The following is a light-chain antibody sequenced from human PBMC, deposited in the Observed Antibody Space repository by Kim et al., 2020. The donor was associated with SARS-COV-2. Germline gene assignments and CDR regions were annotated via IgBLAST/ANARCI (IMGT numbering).Light chain of an antibody. V-gene: IGKV3-15*01. Sequence: SPGERATPSGRASQSVSTNLAWYQHKPGQAPRLLIFGASNRATGVPARFSGSGSGTEFTLSISRLQSEDFAVYYCQQYDIWPPFTFGQGTRLEIK. CDR1: QSVSTN. CDR2: GAS. CDR3: QQYDIWPPFT. J-gene: IGKJ5*01.